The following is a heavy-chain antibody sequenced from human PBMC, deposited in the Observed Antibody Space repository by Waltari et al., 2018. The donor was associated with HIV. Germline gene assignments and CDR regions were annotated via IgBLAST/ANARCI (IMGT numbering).Heavy chain of an antibody. CDR1: GYTFTSYD. Sequence: QVQLVQSGAEVKKPGASVKVSCKASGYTFTSYDINWVRQATGQGLEWMGWMNPNSGNTGYAQKFQGRVTMTRNTSISTAFMEVNSLRSEDTAVYYCARVYYDSSGYYGAAGYWGQGTLVTVSS. CDR2: MNPNSGNT. V-gene: IGHV1-8*01. J-gene: IGHJ4*02. D-gene: IGHD3-22*01. CDR3: ARVYYDSSGYYGAAGY.